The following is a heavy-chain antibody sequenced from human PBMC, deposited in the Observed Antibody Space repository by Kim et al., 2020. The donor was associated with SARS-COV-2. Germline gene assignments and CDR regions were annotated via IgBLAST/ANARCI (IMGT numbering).Heavy chain of an antibody. D-gene: IGHD5-12*01. CDR3: ASGDSGYDSYYHYYGMDV. J-gene: IGHJ6*02. Sequence: GGSLRLSCAASGFTFSNYGMHWVRQAPGKGLEWVAVISYDGNKKYYVDSVKGRFTISRDNSKNTLYLQMNSLRSEDTAVYYCASGDSGYDSYYHYYGMDVWGQGTTVTV. CDR1: GFTFSNYG. CDR2: ISYDGNKK. V-gene: IGHV3-30*03.